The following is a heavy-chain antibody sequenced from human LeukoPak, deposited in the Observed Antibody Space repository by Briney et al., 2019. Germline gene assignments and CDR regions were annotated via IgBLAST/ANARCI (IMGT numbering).Heavy chain of an antibody. CDR3: ARQHDSYFYYYVDV. J-gene: IGHJ6*03. CDR2: LYHSDSV. CDR1: GYSVNNGYY. Sequence: KTSETLSLTCAVTGYSVNNGYYWVWIRQPPGKGLEWFGSLYHSDSVYYNTALQSRVSMSVDTSKNQFSLKLSFVTAADTAVYYCARQHDSYFYYYVDVWGSGTTVTVSS. V-gene: IGHV4-38-2*01.